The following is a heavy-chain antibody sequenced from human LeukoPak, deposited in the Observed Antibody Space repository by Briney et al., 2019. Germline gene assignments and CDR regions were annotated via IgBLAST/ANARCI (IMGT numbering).Heavy chain of an antibody. D-gene: IGHD6-13*01. CDR2: INHNGST. V-gene: IGHV4-34*01. CDR3: VSPAAGTAHFEY. CDR1: GGSFSDYY. Sequence: SETLSLTCAVYGGSFSDYYWSWIRQPPGKGLEWIGEINHNGSTNYNPSLKSRVTISVDTSKNQFSLKVSPVTAADTAVYYCVSPAAGTAHFEYWGQGTLVTVSS. J-gene: IGHJ4*02.